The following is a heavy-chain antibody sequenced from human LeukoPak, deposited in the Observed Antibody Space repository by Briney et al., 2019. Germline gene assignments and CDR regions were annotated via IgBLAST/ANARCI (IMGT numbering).Heavy chain of an antibody. J-gene: IGHJ4*02. Sequence: EAPVKVSCKASGYTFTSYYMHWVRQAPGQGLEWMGIINPSGGSTSYAQKFQGRVTMTRDTSTSTVYMELSSLRSEDTAVYYCAVTYYYDSSGYYYPIDYWGQGTLVTVSS. CDR3: AVTYYYDSSGYYYPIDY. D-gene: IGHD3-22*01. CDR1: GYTFTSYY. V-gene: IGHV1-46*01. CDR2: INPSGGST.